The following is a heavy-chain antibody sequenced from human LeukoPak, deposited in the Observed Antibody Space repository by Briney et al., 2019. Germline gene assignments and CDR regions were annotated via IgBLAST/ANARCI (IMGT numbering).Heavy chain of an antibody. CDR3: AREDIAAAGTGAYYYYYMDV. J-gene: IGHJ6*03. D-gene: IGHD6-13*01. CDR2: IYTSGST. Sequence: SETLSLNCAVYGGSFSGYYWSWIRQPAGKGLEWIGRIYTSGSTNYNPSLKSRVTMSVDTSKNQFSLKLSSVTAADTAAYYCAREDIAAAGTGAYYYYYMDVWGKGTTVTVSS. V-gene: IGHV4-4*07. CDR1: GGSFSGYY.